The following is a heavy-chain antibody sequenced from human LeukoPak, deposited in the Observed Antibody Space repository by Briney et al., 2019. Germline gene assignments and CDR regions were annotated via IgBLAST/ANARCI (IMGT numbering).Heavy chain of an antibody. CDR3: ARASSSWSIGY. Sequence: KPSETLSLTCAVYGGSFSGYYRSWIRQPPGKGLEWIGEINHSGSTNYNPSLKSRVTISVDTSKNQFSLKLSSVTAADTAVYYCARASSSWSIGYWGQGTLVTVSS. V-gene: IGHV4-34*01. CDR2: INHSGST. D-gene: IGHD6-13*01. CDR1: GGSFSGYY. J-gene: IGHJ4*02.